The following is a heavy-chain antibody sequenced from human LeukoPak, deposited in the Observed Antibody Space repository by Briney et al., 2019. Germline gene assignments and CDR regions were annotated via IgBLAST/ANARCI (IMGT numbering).Heavy chain of an antibody. D-gene: IGHD3-3*01. J-gene: IGHJ4*02. CDR3: ASLRYDFWSGYYTN. V-gene: IGHV4-30-2*01. CDR1: GGSISSGGYS. CDR2: IYHSGST. Sequence: SQTLSLTCAVSGGSISSGGYSWSWIRQPPGKGQEWIGYIYHSGSTYYNPSLKSRVAISVDRSKNQFSLKLSSVTAADTAVYYCASLRYDFWSGYYTNWGQGTLVTVSS.